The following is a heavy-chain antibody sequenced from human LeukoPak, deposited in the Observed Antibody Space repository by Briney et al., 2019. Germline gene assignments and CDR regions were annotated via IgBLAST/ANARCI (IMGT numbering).Heavy chain of an antibody. V-gene: IGHV3-30*18. D-gene: IGHD3-3*01. CDR1: GFTFSSYG. J-gene: IGHJ4*02. Sequence: SGGSLRLSCAASGFTFSSYGMHWVCRAPGKGLEWVTVISYDGSNKYYADSVKDRFTISRDNFRNTLYLQMNSLRTEDTAVYYCAKGTSQSGYFPYFDYWGQGALVTVSS. CDR3: AKGTSQSGYFPYFDY. CDR2: ISYDGSNK.